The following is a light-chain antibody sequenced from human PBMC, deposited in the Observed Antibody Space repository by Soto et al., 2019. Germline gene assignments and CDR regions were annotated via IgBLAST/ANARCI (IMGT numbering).Light chain of an antibody. CDR2: GKS. J-gene: IGKJ5*01. V-gene: IGKV3-20*01. CDR1: QSVSIN. Sequence: IVGTQSEATVAVSPGERATISCLAIQSVSINLTWFQQKPGHAHRILIYGKSSRATGIPARFSGSGSGTDFTLTISRMEPEDFAVYYCQLSGNSHIPFGPLQRLDI. CDR3: QLSGNSHIP.